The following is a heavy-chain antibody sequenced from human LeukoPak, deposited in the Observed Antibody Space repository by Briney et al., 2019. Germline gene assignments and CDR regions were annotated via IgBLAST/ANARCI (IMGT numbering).Heavy chain of an antibody. V-gene: IGHV4-34*01. CDR1: GGSFSGYY. CDR2: INHSGST. Sequence: SETLSLTCAVYGGSFSGYYWSWIRQPPGKGLEWIGEINHSGSTNYNPSLKSRVTISVDTSKNQFSLKLSSVTAADTAVYYCASDPRGDGGNWGQGTLVTVSS. D-gene: IGHD4-23*01. CDR3: ASDPRGDGGN. J-gene: IGHJ4*02.